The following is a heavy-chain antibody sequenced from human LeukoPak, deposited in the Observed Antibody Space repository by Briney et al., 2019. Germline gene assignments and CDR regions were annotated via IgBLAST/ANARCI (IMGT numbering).Heavy chain of an antibody. CDR3: ARGAVGQHESKGDVFDI. J-gene: IGHJ3*02. V-gene: IGHV6-1*01. Sequence: SQTLSLTCALSGDSVSRKSAAWYWIRQFPSRRLEWLGRTYYRSTWYDDYAVSLKSRITINPDTSKNQFSLHLNTVTPEDTAVYYCARGAVGQHESKGDVFDIWGQGTMVTVSS. D-gene: IGHD1-1*01. CDR2: TYYRSTWYD. CDR1: GDSVSRKSAA.